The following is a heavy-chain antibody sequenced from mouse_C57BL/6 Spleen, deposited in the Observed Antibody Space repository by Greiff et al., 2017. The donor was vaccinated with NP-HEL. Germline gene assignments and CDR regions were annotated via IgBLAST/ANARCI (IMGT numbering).Heavy chain of an antibody. Sequence: QVQLQQSGAELVKPGASVKISCKASGYAFSSYWMNWVKQRPGKGLEWIGQIYPGDGDTNYNGKFKGKAKLTADKSSSTAYMQLSSLTSEDSAVYFCARAMTTVVANFDDWGQGTTLTVSS. CDR2: IYPGDGDT. CDR3: ARAMTTVVANFDD. D-gene: IGHD1-1*01. V-gene: IGHV1-80*01. CDR1: GYAFSSYW. J-gene: IGHJ2*01.